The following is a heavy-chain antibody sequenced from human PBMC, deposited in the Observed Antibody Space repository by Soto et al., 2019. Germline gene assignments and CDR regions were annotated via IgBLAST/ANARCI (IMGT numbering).Heavy chain of an antibody. J-gene: IGHJ5*02. Sequence: SETLSLNCTVSGASVSSRAYYWGWVRQRRGRCLEWIVYIYQSGYTYYNTSLKSRLTIWLDRSNNQFSMGLTPVTAADTAVYYCVRALRHTAMAYTWFDPWGPGALVT. V-gene: IGHV4-31*03. CDR1: GASVSSRAYY. D-gene: IGHD5-18*01. CDR3: VRALRHTAMAYTWFDP. CDR2: IYQSGYT.